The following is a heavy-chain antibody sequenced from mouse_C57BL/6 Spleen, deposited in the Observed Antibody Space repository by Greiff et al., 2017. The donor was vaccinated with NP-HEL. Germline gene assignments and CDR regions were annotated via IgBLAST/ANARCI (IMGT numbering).Heavy chain of an antibody. CDR1: GYTFTSYW. CDR3: ARLHYDYVVN. D-gene: IGHD2-4*01. J-gene: IGHJ3*01. V-gene: IGHV1-55*01. Sequence: QVQLQQSGAELVKPGASVKMSCKASGYTFTSYWMTWVKQRPGQGLEWIGDIYPGSGSTNYNEKFKSKATLTVDTSSSTAYMQLSSLTSEDSAVYYCARLHYDYVVNWGQGTLVTVSA. CDR2: IYPGSGST.